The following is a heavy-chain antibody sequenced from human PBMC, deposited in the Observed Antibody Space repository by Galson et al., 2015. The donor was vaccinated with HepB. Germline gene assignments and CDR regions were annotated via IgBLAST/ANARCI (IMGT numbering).Heavy chain of an antibody. J-gene: IGHJ5*02. D-gene: IGHD1-14*01. CDR1: GFTFSSYG. CDR2: ISYDGSNK. CDR3: PRDNNGGWFDP. V-gene: IGHV3-30*03. Sequence: SLRLSCAASGFTFSSYGMHWVRQAPGKGLEWVAVISYDGSNKYYADSVKGRFTISRDNSKNTLYLQMNSLRAEDTAVYYCPRDNNGGWFDPWGQGTLVTVSS.